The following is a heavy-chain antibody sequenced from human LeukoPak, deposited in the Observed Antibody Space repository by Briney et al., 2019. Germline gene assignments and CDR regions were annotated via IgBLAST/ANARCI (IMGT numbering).Heavy chain of an antibody. Sequence: ASVKLSCKASGGTFSSYAISWVRQAPGQGLEWMGGIIPIFGTANYAQKFQGRVTITTGESTSTAYMELSSLRSEDTAVYYCARGPRSSSWNHYYYYMDVWGKGTTVTVSS. CDR3: ARGPRSSSWNHYYYYMDV. CDR2: IIPIFGTA. V-gene: IGHV1-69*05. J-gene: IGHJ6*03. D-gene: IGHD6-13*01. CDR1: GGTFSSYA.